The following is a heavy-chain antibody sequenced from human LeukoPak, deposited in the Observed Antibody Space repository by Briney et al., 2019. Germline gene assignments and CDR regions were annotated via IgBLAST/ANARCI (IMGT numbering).Heavy chain of an antibody. CDR2: INEDGSTI. Sequence: PGESLRLSCEASGFTFNSYWMSWVRQAPGKGLEWVADINEDGSTIYYVNSVKGRFTIPRDNAKNSLSLQLNTLRAEDRAVYYCARWSYVSGTWFLDSWGQGALVTVSS. CDR3: ARWSYVSGTWFLDS. J-gene: IGHJ4*02. CDR1: GFTFNSYW. D-gene: IGHD3-10*01. V-gene: IGHV3-7*05.